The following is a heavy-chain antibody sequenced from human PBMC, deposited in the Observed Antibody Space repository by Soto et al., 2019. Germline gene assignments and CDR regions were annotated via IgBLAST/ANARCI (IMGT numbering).Heavy chain of an antibody. CDR3: VVYSSSSGRHFDY. CDR1: GYIFSKYW. J-gene: IGHJ4*02. V-gene: IGHV5-51*01. Sequence: WESLKISCKSSGYIFSKYWIGWVRQMPGKGLEWMGIIYPGDSDTRYSPSFQGQVTISADKSITTAYLQWRSLKASDTAIYYCVVYSSSSGRHFDYWGQGTLVTVSS. D-gene: IGHD6-6*01. CDR2: IYPGDSDT.